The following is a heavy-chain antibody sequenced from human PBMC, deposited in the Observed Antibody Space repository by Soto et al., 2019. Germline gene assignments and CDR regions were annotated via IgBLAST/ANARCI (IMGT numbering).Heavy chain of an antibody. CDR3: ARDRGRYDNYYYDGMDV. Sequence: QVQLVESGGGGVQPGRSLRLSCAASGFTFSSYGMHWVRQAPGKGLEWVAVIWYDGSNKYYADSVKGRFTISRDNSKNTLYLQMNSLRAEDTAVYYCARDRGRYDNYYYDGMDVWGQGTTVTVSS. D-gene: IGHD3-22*01. V-gene: IGHV3-33*01. CDR2: IWYDGSNK. J-gene: IGHJ6*02. CDR1: GFTFSSYG.